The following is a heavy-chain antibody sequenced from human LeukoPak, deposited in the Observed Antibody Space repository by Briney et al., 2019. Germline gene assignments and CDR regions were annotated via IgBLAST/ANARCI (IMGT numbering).Heavy chain of an antibody. Sequence: PSETLSLTCTVSGGSISSGGYYWSWLRQHPGKGPGWIAYIYYTAGAYYNPSLESRVSISLDASENQFSLKLSSVTAADTAVYYCARGRRELKYAPDYWGQGTLVTVSS. J-gene: IGHJ4*02. CDR1: GGSISSGGYY. D-gene: IGHD2-2*01. CDR2: IYYTAGA. V-gene: IGHV4-31*03. CDR3: ARGRRELKYAPDY.